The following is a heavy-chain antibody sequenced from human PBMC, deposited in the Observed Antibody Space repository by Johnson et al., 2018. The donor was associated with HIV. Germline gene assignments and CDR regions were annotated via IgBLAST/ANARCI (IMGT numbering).Heavy chain of an antibody. CDR3: AKDLNYGSGPVDI. J-gene: IGHJ3*02. V-gene: IGHV3-33*06. CDR2: IWYDGSNK. CDR1: GFTFSSYG. D-gene: IGHD3-10*01. Sequence: QVQLVESGGGVVQPGRSLRLSCAASGFTFSSYGMHWVRQAPGKGLEWVAVIWYDGSNKYYADSVKGRFTISRDNSKNTLYLQMNRLRAEDTAVYYCAKDLNYGSGPVDIWGQGTMVTVSS.